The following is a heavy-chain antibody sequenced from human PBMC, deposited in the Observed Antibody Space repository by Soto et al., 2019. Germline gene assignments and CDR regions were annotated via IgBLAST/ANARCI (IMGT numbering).Heavy chain of an antibody. CDR1: GYTFTSYA. V-gene: IGHV1-3*01. J-gene: IGHJ3*02. CDR3: ATSACPIRVLEWLPAFER. D-gene: IGHD3-3*01. Sequence: ASVKVSCKASGYTFTSYAMHWVRQAPGQRLEWMGWINAGNGNTKYSQKFQGRVTITRDTSASTAYMELSSLRSEDTAVYYCATSACPIRVLEWLPAFERWGKGKMVTV. CDR2: INAGNGNT.